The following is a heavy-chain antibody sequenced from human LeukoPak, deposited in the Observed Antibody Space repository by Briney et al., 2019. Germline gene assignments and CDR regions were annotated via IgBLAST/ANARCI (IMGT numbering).Heavy chain of an antibody. V-gene: IGHV3-43*02. CDR1: GSNFDAYA. CDR3: AKDKAGTIVWYGRWAIGLFDY. D-gene: IGHD6-13*01. CDR2: ISADGGST. Sequence: GGSLRLSCAASGSNFDAYAMHWVRQAPGKGLQWVSLISADGGSTYYADSVKGRFTISRDNSKNSLYLQMNSLTTEGTAFYYCAKDKAGTIVWYGRWAIGLFDYWGQGTLLTVSS. J-gene: IGHJ4*02.